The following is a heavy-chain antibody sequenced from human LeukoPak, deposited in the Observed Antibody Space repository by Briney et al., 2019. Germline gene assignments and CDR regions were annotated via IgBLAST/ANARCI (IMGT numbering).Heavy chain of an antibody. CDR1: GGSISSSSYY. CDR2: IYYSGST. V-gene: IGHV4-39*07. CDR3: ARDRASPY. Sequence: PSETLSLTCTVSGGSISSSSYYWGWIRQPPGKGLEWIGNIYYSGSTYYNPSLKSRVTISVDKSKNQFSLKLSSVTAADTAVYYCARDRASPYWGQGTLVTVSS. J-gene: IGHJ4*02.